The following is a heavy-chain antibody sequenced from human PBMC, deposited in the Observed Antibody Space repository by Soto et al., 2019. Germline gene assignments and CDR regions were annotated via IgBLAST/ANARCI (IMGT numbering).Heavy chain of an antibody. CDR2: IYYSGST. Sequence: SDTLSLTSTVSGDSVSSWRYYWSWIQQPPGKGLEWIGYIYYSGSTNYNPSLKSRVTISVDTSKNQFSLKLSSVTAADTALYFCTRALYCGGGTCSCHPWGTGTLVTV. J-gene: IGHJ5*02. D-gene: IGHD2-15*01. CDR1: GDSVSSWRYY. V-gene: IGHV4-61*01. CDR3: TRALYCGGGTCSCHP.